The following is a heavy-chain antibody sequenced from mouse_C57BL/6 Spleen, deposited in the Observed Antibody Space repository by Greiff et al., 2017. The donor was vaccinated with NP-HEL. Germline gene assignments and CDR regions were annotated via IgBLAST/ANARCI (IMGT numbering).Heavy chain of an antibody. CDR3: ARWVLLRQRGDFDG. D-gene: IGHD1-1*01. Sequence: QVQLQQSGAELVKPGASVKMSCKASGYTFTSYWITWVKQRPGQGLEWIGDIYPGSGSTNYNEKFKSKATLTVDTSSSTAYMQLSSLTSEDSAVYYCARWVLLRQRGDFDGWGTGTTVTVSS. CDR2: IYPGSGST. CDR1: GYTFTSYW. J-gene: IGHJ1*03. V-gene: IGHV1-55*01.